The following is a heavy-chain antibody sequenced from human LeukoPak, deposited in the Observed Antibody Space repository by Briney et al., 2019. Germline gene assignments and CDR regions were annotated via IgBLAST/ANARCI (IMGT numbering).Heavy chain of an antibody. J-gene: IGHJ6*04. V-gene: IGHV1-69*13. CDR1: GGTFSGYA. CDR3: ARNGMTDSPYYYYGMDV. Sequence: SVKVSCKASGGTFSGYAISWVRQAPGQGLEWMGGIIPIFGTANYTQKFQGRVTITADESTSTAYMELSSLRSEDTAVYYCARNGMTDSPYYYYGMDVWGKGTTVTVSS. D-gene: IGHD1-26*01. CDR2: IIPIFGTA.